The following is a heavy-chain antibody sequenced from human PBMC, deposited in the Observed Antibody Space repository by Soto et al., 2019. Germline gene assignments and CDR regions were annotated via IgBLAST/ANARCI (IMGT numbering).Heavy chain of an antibody. CDR2: ICPGDSDT. Sequence: VEALKSSCKGSGYSFTSYWIGWVRQMPGKGLEWMVIICPGDSDTRYRPSFQGQVTISDDKSISNAYLQWSSLKASDTAMYYCARHGFYDFWSDHYSYSGMYXWGQVTTFTVS. J-gene: IGHJ6*02. V-gene: IGHV5-51*01. CDR1: GYSFTSYW. CDR3: ARHGFYDFWSDHYSYSGMYX. D-gene: IGHD3-3*01.